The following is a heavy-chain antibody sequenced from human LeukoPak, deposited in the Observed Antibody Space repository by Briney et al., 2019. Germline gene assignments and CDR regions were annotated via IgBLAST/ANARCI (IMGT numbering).Heavy chain of an antibody. D-gene: IGHD6-13*01. CDR1: GYTFTGYY. V-gene: IGHV1-2*02. CDR3: ARVSDIAAAAGTPYYHH. Sequence: ASVKVSCKTSGYTFTGYYVHWVRQAPGQGLEWMGWINGNSGATHYAQKFQGRVTMTRDTSVNAAYMEMNSLTSDDTAVYYCARVSDIAAAAGTPYYHHWGQGTLVTVSS. CDR2: INGNSGAT. J-gene: IGHJ1*01.